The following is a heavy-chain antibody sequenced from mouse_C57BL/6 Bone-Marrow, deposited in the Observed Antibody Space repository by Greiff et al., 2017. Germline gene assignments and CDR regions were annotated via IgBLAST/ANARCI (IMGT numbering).Heavy chain of an antibody. CDR3: ARRFGTPFAY. J-gene: IGHJ3*01. Sequence: EVQLQQSGGDLVKPGGSLKLSCAASGFTFSSYGMSWVRQTPDKRLEWVATISSGGSYTYYPDSVKGRFTISRDNAKNTLYLQMSSLKSEDTAMYYCARRFGTPFAYWGQGTLVTVSA. CDR2: ISSGGSYT. D-gene: IGHD4-1*01. V-gene: IGHV5-6*01. CDR1: GFTFSSYG.